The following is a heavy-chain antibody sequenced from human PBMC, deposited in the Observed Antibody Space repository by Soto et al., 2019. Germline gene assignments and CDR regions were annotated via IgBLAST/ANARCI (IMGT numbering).Heavy chain of an antibody. D-gene: IGHD4-4*01. CDR3: AREYYYSNSYNWFDP. V-gene: IGHV3-30-3*01. J-gene: IGHJ5*02. Sequence: GGSLRLSCAASGFTFSSYAMHWVRQAPGKGLEWVAVISYDGSNKYYADSVKGRFTISRDNSKNTLYLQMNSLRAEDTAVYYCAREYYYSNSYNWFDPWGQGTLVTVSS. CDR2: ISYDGSNK. CDR1: GFTFSSYA.